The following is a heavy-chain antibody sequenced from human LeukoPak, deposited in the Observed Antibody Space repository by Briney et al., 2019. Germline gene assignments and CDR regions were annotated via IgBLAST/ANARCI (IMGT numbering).Heavy chain of an antibody. CDR1: GFTFSSSG. CDR2: ISSSGNT. D-gene: IGHD6-13*01. V-gene: IGHV3-23*01. Sequence: GGSLRLSCAASGFTFSSSGMSWVRQAPGKGLEWVSSISSSGNTYYADSVKGRFTISRDNSKNMLYLQMNSLRAEDTAVYYCVKGRISEDGLDFWGQGTLVTVSS. J-gene: IGHJ4*01. CDR3: VKGRISEDGLDF.